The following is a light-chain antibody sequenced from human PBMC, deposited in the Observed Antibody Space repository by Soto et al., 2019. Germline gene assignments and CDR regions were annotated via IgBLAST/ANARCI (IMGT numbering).Light chain of an antibody. CDR1: QSVSSSY. J-gene: IGKJ1*01. V-gene: IGKV3-20*01. CDR2: GAS. CDR3: QQYGSSPWT. Sequence: EIVLTQSPGTLSLSPGERATLSCRASQSVSSSYLAWYQQKPGQAPRLLIYGASSRATGIPDRFSGSGSGTDFTLTIRRLEPEDCAVYYCQQYGSSPWTFGQGTKLEIK.